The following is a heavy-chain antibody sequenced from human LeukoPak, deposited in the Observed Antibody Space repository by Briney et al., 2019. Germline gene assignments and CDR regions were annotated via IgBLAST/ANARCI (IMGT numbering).Heavy chain of an antibody. CDR3: ARQGYTVSYYFLDH. CDR2: IYPTGST. J-gene: IGHJ1*01. Sequence: SSETLSLTCNVSGGSVRSYWWDWVRQPPGKGLEWLGRIYPTGSTRFNPSLKSRLTLSIDTSTNEFSLKLTSVTAADTAVYFCARQGYTVSYYFLDHWSQGTLVTVSS. D-gene: IGHD1-26*01. V-gene: IGHV4-4*07. CDR1: GGSVRSYW.